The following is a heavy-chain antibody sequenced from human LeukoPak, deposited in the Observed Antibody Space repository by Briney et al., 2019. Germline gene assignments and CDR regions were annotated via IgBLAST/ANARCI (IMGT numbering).Heavy chain of an antibody. J-gene: IGHJ4*02. CDR3: SRDQTPYY. V-gene: IGHV3-49*04. CDR1: GFTFGDYA. Sequence: GGSLRLSCTTSGFTFGDYALTWVRQAPGKGLEWVGFHRSKAYGGTTEYAASVKGRFTISRDDSKSIAYLQMNSLKTEDTAVYYCSRDQTPYYWGQGTLVTVSS. CDR2: HRSKAYGGTT.